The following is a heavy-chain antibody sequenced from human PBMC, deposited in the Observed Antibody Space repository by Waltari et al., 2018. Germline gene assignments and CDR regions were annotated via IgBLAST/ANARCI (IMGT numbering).Heavy chain of an antibody. CDR2: INHSGST. J-gene: IGHJ4*02. CDR1: GGSFSGYY. D-gene: IGHD3-3*01. Sequence: QVQLQQCGAGLLKPSETLSLTCAVYGGSFSGYYWSWICQSPGKGLGWIGEINHSGSTNCTPSLKSRVTISGDSSKNQFSLKLSSVTAADTAVYYCARLTPYYDFWGGYYYYFDYWGQGTLVTVSS. CDR3: ARLTPYYDFWGGYYYYFDY. V-gene: IGHV4-34*01.